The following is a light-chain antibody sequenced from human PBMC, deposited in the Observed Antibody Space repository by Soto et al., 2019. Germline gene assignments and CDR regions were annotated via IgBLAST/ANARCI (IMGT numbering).Light chain of an antibody. CDR3: QQYNSYSVT. Sequence: DIQMTQSRSTLSASVGDRVTVTCRASQSISSWLAWYQQKPGKAPKLLIYDASSLESGVPSRFSGSGSGTEFTLTISSLQPDDFATYYCQQYNSYSVTFGPGTKVDIK. CDR1: QSISSW. CDR2: DAS. J-gene: IGKJ3*01. V-gene: IGKV1-5*01.